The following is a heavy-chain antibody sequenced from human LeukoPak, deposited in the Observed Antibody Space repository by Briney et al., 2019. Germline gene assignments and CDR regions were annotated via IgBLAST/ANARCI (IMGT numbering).Heavy chain of an antibody. Sequence: ASVKVSCKASGHTFTSYGISWVRQAPGQGLEWMGWISAYNGNTNYAQKLQGRVTMTTDTSTSTAYMELRSLRSEDTAVYYCARAPLRYCSSTSCSKFDPWGQGTLVTVSS. D-gene: IGHD2-2*01. J-gene: IGHJ5*02. CDR1: GHTFTSYG. V-gene: IGHV1-18*01. CDR2: ISAYNGNT. CDR3: ARAPLRYCSSTSCSKFDP.